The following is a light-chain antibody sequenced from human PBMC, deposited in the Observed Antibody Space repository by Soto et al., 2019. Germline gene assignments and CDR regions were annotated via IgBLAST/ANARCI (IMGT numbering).Light chain of an antibody. Sequence: DIQLTQSPSFLSASVGDRVTVSCRASQDISTSLAWFQQKAGKVPQLLVYPASTLQDGVPSRFSGSGSGTYFTLKINNLQAEDFATYYCQHLRTYPFSFWQGTKLDI. V-gene: IGKV1-9*01. J-gene: IGKJ2*03. CDR2: PAS. CDR1: QDISTS. CDR3: QHLRTYPFS.